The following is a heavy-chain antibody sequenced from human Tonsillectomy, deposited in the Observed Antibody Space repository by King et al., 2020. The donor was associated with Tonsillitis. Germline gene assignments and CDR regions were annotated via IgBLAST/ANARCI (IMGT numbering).Heavy chain of an antibody. CDR1: GFTFSTYT. Sequence: VQLVESGGGLVKPGGSLRLSCATSGFTFSTYTMNWVRQAPGKGLEWVSSISRSSSHIYYADSVKGRFTISRDNAKNSLYLQMNSLRAEDTAVYYCARDPYCSSTTCYPFNYMDVWGKGTTVTVSS. V-gene: IGHV3-21*06. CDR2: ISRSSSHI. D-gene: IGHD2-2*01. J-gene: IGHJ6*03. CDR3: ARDPYCSSTTCYPFNYMDV.